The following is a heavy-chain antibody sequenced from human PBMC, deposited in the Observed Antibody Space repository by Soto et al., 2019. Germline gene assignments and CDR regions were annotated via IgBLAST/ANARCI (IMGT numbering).Heavy chain of an antibody. Sequence: GESLKISCKGSGYSFTSYWIGWVRQMPGKGLEWMGIIYPGDSDTRYSPSFQGQVTISADKSISTAYLQWSSLKASDTAMYYCARLNQQLVRIEYYYYMDVWGKGTTVTVSS. CDR3: ARLNQQLVRIEYYYYMDV. J-gene: IGHJ6*03. CDR2: IYPGDSDT. CDR1: GYSFTSYW. D-gene: IGHD6-13*01. V-gene: IGHV5-51*01.